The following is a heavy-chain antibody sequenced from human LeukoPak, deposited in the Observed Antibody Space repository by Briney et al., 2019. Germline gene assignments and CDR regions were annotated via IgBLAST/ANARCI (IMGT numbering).Heavy chain of an antibody. CDR3: ARQPPNDILTGFDY. J-gene: IGHJ4*02. CDR2: IYHSGST. V-gene: IGHV4-4*02. D-gene: IGHD3-9*01. Sequence: PTETLSLTCAVSGGSISSSNWWSWVRQPPGKGLEWIGEIYHSGSTNYNPSLKSRVTISVDKSKNQFSLKLSSVTAADTAVYYCARQPPNDILTGFDYWGQGTLVTVSS. CDR1: GGSISSSNW.